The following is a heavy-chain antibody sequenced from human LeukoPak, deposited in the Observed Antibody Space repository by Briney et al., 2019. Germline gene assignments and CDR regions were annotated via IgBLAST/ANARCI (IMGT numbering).Heavy chain of an antibody. J-gene: IGHJ4*02. CDR3: ARDTTSIQRWLQLYRAEFDY. D-gene: IGHD5-24*01. Sequence: ASVKVSCKASGCTFTSYGISWVRQAPGQGLEWMGWISAYNGNTNYAQKLQGRVTMTTDTSTSTAYMELRSLRSDDTAVYYCARDTTSIQRWLQLYRAEFDYWGQGTLVTVSS. CDR2: ISAYNGNT. V-gene: IGHV1-18*01. CDR1: GCTFTSYG.